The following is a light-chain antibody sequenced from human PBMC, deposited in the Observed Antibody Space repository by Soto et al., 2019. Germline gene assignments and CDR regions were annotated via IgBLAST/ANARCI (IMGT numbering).Light chain of an antibody. CDR3: QQSDSYPYT. V-gene: IGKV1-5*01. Sequence: DIQMTQSPSTLSASVGARVTITCRASQSISNWLAWYQQKPGKAPHLLIYDASSLESGVPSRFSGSGSGTEFTLTISSLQPDDFATYYCQQSDSYPYTFGQGTKVDIK. CDR2: DAS. CDR1: QSISNW. J-gene: IGKJ2*01.